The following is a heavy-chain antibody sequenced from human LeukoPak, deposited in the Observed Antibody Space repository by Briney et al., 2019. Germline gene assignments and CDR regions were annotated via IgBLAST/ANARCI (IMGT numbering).Heavy chain of an antibody. J-gene: IGHJ4*02. V-gene: IGHV1-8*03. Sequence: ASVKVSGKASGYTFTGYYMHWVRQAPGQGLEWMGWMNPNSGNTGYAQKFQGRVTITRNTSISTAYMELSSLRSEDTAVYYCARSLVYCSSTSCYYFDYWGQGTLVTVSS. CDR3: ARSLVYCSSTSCYYFDY. D-gene: IGHD2-2*01. CDR1: GYTFTGYY. CDR2: MNPNSGNT.